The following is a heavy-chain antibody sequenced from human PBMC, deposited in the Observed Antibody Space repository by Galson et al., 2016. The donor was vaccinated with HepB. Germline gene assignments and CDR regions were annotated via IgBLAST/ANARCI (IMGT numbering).Heavy chain of an antibody. CDR1: GFTFSSYN. J-gene: IGHJ3*02. D-gene: IGHD3-22*01. CDR2: LSGSRSYI. CDR3: ARDLLIEHDAFDI. V-gene: IGHV3-21*06. Sequence: SLRLSCAASGFTFSSYNIHWVRQAPGKGLEWVSSLSGSRSYIYYADSVKGRFPISRDNAKNSLYLQMNSLRAEDTAVYYCARDLLIEHDAFDIWGLGTMVTVSS.